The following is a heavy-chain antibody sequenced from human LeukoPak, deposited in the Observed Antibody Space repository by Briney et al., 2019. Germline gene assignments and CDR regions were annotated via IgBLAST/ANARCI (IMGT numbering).Heavy chain of an antibody. CDR3: AKDKLASPIAAAGNSLDY. CDR1: GFTSDDYV. J-gene: IGHJ4*02. CDR2: ISWNSGSI. Sequence: TGGSLRLSCAASGFTSDDYVMHWVRQAPGKGLEWVSGISWNSGSIGYADSVKGRFTISRDNAKNSLYLQMNSLRAEDTALYYCAKDKLASPIAAAGNSLDYWGQGTLVTVSS. V-gene: IGHV3-9*02. D-gene: IGHD6-13*01.